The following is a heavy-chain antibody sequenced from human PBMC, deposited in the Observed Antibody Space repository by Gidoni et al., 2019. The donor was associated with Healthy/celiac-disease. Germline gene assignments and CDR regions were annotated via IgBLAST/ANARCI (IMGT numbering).Heavy chain of an antibody. CDR3: ARASDITMVRGVMNY. D-gene: IGHD3-10*01. CDR2: INPNSGGT. Sequence: QVQLVQSGAEVKKPGASVKVSCNPSGYTFPGYYMHWVRQAPGQGLEWMGRINPNSGGTNYAQKFQGRVTMTRDTAISTAYMELSRLRSDDTAVYYCARASDITMVRGVMNYWGQGTLVTVSS. V-gene: IGHV1-2*06. CDR1: GYTFPGYY. J-gene: IGHJ4*02.